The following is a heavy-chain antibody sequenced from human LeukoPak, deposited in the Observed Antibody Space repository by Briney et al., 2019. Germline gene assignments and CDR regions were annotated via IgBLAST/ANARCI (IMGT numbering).Heavy chain of an antibody. V-gene: IGHV3-11*01. Sequence: GGSPRPSCAASGFTFSDYYMSWIRQAPGKGLEWVSYISSGGNTIYYADSVKGRFIISRDNAKNSLYLQLNSLRAEDTAVYYCAQREAFTSSWGQGTLVAVSS. CDR1: GFTFSDYY. D-gene: IGHD3-3*01. J-gene: IGHJ1*01. CDR2: ISSGGNTI. CDR3: AQREAFTSS.